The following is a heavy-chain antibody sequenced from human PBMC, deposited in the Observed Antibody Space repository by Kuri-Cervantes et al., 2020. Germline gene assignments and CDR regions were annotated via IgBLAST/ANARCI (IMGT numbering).Heavy chain of an antibody. CDR1: GFTFSSDA. CDR3: AREIVGGYCSSTSCSSQ. Sequence: GGSLRLSCAVSGFTFSSDAMSWVRQAPGKGLEWVSAISGSGGSTYYADSVEGRFTISRDNAKNSLYLQMNSLRAEDTAVYYCAREIVGGYCSSTSCSSQWGQGTLVTVSS. D-gene: IGHD2-2*03. J-gene: IGHJ4*02. CDR2: ISGSGGST. V-gene: IGHV3-23*01.